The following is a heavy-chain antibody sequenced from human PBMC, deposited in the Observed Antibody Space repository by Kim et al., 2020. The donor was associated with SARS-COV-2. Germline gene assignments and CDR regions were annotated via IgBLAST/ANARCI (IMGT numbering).Heavy chain of an antibody. Sequence: GGSLRLSCAASGFTFSSYWMTWARQAPGKGLEWVANIKEDGSEIHYVVSVKGRFTISRDNAKNSLYVQMSSLRAEDTVVYYRATHPGYKYVYWGQGTLVT. CDR1: GFTFSSYW. CDR3: ATHPGYKYVY. CDR2: IKEDGSEI. D-gene: IGHD5-18*01. V-gene: IGHV3-7*01. J-gene: IGHJ4*02.